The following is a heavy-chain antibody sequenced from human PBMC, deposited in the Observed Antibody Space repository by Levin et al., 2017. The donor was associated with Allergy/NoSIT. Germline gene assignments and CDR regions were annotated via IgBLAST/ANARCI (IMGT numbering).Heavy chain of an antibody. Sequence: SETLSLTCTVSGGSISSYYWSWIRQPPGKGLEWIGYIYYSGSTNYNPSLKSRVTISVDTSKNQFSLKLSSVTAADTAVYYCARAREATMLHGMDVWGQGTTVTVSS. CDR1: GGSISSYY. D-gene: IGHD5-12*01. CDR2: IYYSGST. V-gene: IGHV4-59*01. CDR3: ARAREATMLHGMDV. J-gene: IGHJ6*02.